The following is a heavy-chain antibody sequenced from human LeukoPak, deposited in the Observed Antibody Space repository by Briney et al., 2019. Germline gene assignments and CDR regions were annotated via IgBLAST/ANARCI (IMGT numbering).Heavy chain of an antibody. J-gene: IGHJ6*02. D-gene: IGHD2-2*01. CDR3: ARDFCSSTSCPDRYGMDV. Sequence: GGSLRLSCAASGFTVSSNYMSWVRQAPGKGLEWVSVIDSGGSTYYADSVKGRFTISRDNSTNTLYLQMNSLRAEDTAVYYCARDFCSSTSCPDRYGMDVWGQGTTVTVSS. CDR2: IDSGGST. CDR1: GFTVSSNY. V-gene: IGHV3-53*01.